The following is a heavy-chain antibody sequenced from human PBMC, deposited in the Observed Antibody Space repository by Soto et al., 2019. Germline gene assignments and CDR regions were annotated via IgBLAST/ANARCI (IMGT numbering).Heavy chain of an antibody. Sequence: NPSETLSLTCTVSGGSISSSSYYWGWIRQPPGKGLEWIGSIYYSGSTHNNPSLKSRVTLSVDTSKNQFSLRLRSVTAADTAVYYCAGVGALVTAQGWFDPWGQGTLVTVSS. J-gene: IGHJ5*02. D-gene: IGHD2-21*02. CDR3: AGVGALVTAQGWFDP. CDR2: IYYSGST. CDR1: GGSISSSSYY. V-gene: IGHV4-39*01.